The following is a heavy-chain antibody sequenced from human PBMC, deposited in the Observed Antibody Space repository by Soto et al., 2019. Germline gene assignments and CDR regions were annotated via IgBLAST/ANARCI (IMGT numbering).Heavy chain of an antibody. J-gene: IGHJ4*02. CDR3: ARDFDGSGLYFDY. CDR2: IWYDGSNK. V-gene: IGHV3-33*01. CDR1: GFTFSSYG. D-gene: IGHD3-10*01. Sequence: SGGGVVQPGRSLRLSCAASGFTFSSYGMHWVRQAPGKGLEWVAVIWYDGSNKYYADSVKGRFTISRDNSKNTLYLQMNSLRAEDTAVYYCARDFDGSGLYFDYWGQGTLVTVSS.